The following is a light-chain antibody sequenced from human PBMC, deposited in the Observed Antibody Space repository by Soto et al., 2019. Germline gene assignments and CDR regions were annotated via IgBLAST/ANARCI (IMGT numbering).Light chain of an antibody. CDR1: SSDVGGYNY. Sequence: QSALTQPASVSGSPGQSITISCTGTSSDVGGYNYVSWYQQHPGKAPKLMIYEAYSRPAEISNRFSGSKSGNTASLTISGLQAEDEADYFCSSYTSSSAVVFGGGTKLTVL. CDR2: EAY. J-gene: IGLJ2*01. V-gene: IGLV2-14*01. CDR3: SSYTSSSAVV.